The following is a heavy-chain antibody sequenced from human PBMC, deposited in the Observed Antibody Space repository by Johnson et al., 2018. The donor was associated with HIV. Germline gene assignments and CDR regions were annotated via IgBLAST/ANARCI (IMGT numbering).Heavy chain of an antibody. CDR2: IRYDGSNE. CDR3: VKVGIGRATTGAFDI. D-gene: IGHD1-26*01. J-gene: IGHJ3*02. V-gene: IGHV3-30*02. Sequence: QVQLVESGGGVVRPGGSLRLSCAASGFTFSSYGMHWVRQAPGKGLEWVAFIRYDGSNEYYADSVKGRFTISRDNAKNSLYLQVNSLRDEDMTVYYCVKVGIGRATTGAFDIWGQGTMVTVSS. CDR1: GFTFSSYG.